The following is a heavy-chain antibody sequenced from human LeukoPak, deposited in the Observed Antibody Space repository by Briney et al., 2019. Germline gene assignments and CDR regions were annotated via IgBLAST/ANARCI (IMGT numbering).Heavy chain of an antibody. CDR3: ARANLRTIAAPGTFDY. D-gene: IGHD6-13*01. V-gene: IGHV3-74*01. Sequence: GGSLRLSCAASGFTFSSYWMRWVRHAPGKGLVWVSRINSDGSSTSYADSVKGRFTISRDNAKNTLYLQMNSLRAEDTAVYYCARANLRTIAAPGTFDYWGQGTLVTVSS. J-gene: IGHJ4*02. CDR1: GFTFSSYW. CDR2: INSDGSST.